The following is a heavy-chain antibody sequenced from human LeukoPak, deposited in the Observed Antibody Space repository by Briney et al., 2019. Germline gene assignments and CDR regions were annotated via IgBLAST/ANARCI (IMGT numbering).Heavy chain of an antibody. CDR2: ISGSGGST. CDR3: SRGGSFSRFDY. Sequence: GGSLRLSCAASGFTFSSYAMSWVRQAPGKGLEWVSAISGSGGSTYYADSVKGRFTISRDNAKNSLYLQMNSLRAEDTAVYYCSRGGSFSRFDYWGQGTLVTVSS. CDR1: GFTFSSYA. D-gene: IGHD2-15*01. J-gene: IGHJ4*02. V-gene: IGHV3-23*01.